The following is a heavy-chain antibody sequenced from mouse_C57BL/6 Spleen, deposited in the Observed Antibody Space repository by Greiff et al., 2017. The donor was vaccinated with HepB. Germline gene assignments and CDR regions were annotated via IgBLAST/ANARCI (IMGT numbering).Heavy chain of an antibody. D-gene: IGHD4-1*01. CDR1: GYAFSSSW. Sequence: QVQLQQSGPELVKPGASVKISCKASGYAFSSSWMNWVKQRPGKGLEWIGRIDPGDGDTNYNGKFKGKATLTAEKSSSTAYMQLSSLTSEDAAVYFCARSLGFDYWGQGPTLTVSS. V-gene: IGHV1-82*01. J-gene: IGHJ2*01. CDR2: IDPGDGDT. CDR3: ARSLGFDY.